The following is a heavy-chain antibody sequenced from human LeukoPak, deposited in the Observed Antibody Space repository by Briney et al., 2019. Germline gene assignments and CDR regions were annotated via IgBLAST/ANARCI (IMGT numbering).Heavy chain of an antibody. Sequence: ASVKVSCKASGYTFTGYYMHWVRQAPGQGLEWMGWINPNSGGTNYAQKFQGRVTMTRDTSISTAYMELSRLRSDDTAVYYCARDMAYSDFWSGYFEAHYFDYWGQGTLVTVSS. V-gene: IGHV1-2*02. CDR2: INPNSGGT. D-gene: IGHD3-3*01. CDR1: GYTFTGYY. CDR3: ARDMAYSDFWSGYFEAHYFDY. J-gene: IGHJ4*02.